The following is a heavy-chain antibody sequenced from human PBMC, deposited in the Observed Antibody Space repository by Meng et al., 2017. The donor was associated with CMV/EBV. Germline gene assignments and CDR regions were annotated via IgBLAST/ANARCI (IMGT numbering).Heavy chain of an antibody. Sequence: ASVKVSCKASGYTFTGYYMHWVRQAPGQGLEWMGWINPNSGGTNYAQKFQGRVTMTRDTSISTAYMELGRLRSDDTAVYYCARKSRWLTRGDAFDIWGQGTMVTVSS. CDR3: ARKSRWLTRGDAFDI. V-gene: IGHV1-2*02. D-gene: IGHD5-24*01. J-gene: IGHJ3*02. CDR2: INPNSGGT. CDR1: GYTFTGYY.